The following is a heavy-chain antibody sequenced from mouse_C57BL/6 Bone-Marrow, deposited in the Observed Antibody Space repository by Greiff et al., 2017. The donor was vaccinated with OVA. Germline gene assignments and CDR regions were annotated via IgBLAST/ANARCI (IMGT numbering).Heavy chain of an antibody. CDR3: ARGYYGSRAYYWYFDV. V-gene: IGHV3-6*01. J-gene: IGHJ1*03. D-gene: IGHD1-1*01. Sequence: EVQRVESGPGLVKPSQSLSLTCSVTGYSITSGYYWNWIRQFPGNKLEWMGYISYDGSNNYNPSLKNRISITRDTSKNQFFLKLNSVTTEDTATYYCARGYYGSRAYYWYFDVWGTGTTVTVSS. CDR1: GYSITSGYY. CDR2: ISYDGSN.